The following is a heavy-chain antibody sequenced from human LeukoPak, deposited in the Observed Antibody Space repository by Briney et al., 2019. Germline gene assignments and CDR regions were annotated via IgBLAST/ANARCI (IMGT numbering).Heavy chain of an antibody. CDR1: GGSFSGYY. V-gene: IGHV4-34*01. Sequence: PSETLSLTCAVYGGSFSGYYWSWIRQPPGEGLEWIGEINHSGSTNYNPSLKSRVTISVDTSKNQFSLKLSSVTAADTAVYYCARSMKVSGHQPAAGTTRWFDPWGQGTLVTVSS. J-gene: IGHJ5*02. D-gene: IGHD6-13*01. CDR2: INHSGST. CDR3: ARSMKVSGHQPAAGTTRWFDP.